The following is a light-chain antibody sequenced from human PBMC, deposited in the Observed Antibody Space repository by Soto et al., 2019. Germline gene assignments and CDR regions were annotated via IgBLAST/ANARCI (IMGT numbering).Light chain of an antibody. CDR1: QSVSSN. Sequence: IVLTQSPDTLSLSPGVRATLSCRASQSVSSNLAWYQQKPGQAPRLLIYGASTRATGIPARFSGSGSGTEFTLTISSLQSEDFAVYYCQQYNDWPRTFGQGTKVDIK. J-gene: IGKJ1*01. CDR2: GAS. CDR3: QQYNDWPRT. V-gene: IGKV3-15*01.